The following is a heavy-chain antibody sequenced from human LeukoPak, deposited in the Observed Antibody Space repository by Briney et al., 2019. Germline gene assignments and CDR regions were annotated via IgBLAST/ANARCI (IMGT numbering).Heavy chain of an antibody. Sequence: QSGGSLRLSCAASGFTFSSYGMSWVRRAPGKGLEWVSAISGSGGSTYYADSVKGRFTISRDNSKNSLYLQMNSLRAEDTAVYYCAREDTAMAFDYWGQGTLVTVSS. CDR2: ISGSGGST. J-gene: IGHJ4*02. CDR3: AREDTAMAFDY. V-gene: IGHV3-23*01. CDR1: GFTFSSYG. D-gene: IGHD5-18*01.